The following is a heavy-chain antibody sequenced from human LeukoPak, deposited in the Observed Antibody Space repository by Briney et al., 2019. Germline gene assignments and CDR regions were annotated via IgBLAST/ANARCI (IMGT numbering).Heavy chain of an antibody. D-gene: IGHD3-10*01. V-gene: IGHV3-48*03. CDR2: ISSSGSTI. Sequence: PGGSLRLXCAASGFTFSSYEMNWVRRAPGKGLEWVSYISSSGSTIYYADSAKGRFTISRDNAKNSLYLQMNSLRAEDTAVYYCARASGVGFDYWGQGTLVTVSS. CDR1: GFTFSSYE. CDR3: ARASGVGFDY. J-gene: IGHJ4*02.